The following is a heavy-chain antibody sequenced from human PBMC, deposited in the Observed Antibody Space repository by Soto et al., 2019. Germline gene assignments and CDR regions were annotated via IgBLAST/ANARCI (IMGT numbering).Heavy chain of an antibody. CDR2: IDPNSGGT. CDR3: ARLEISGSYYYYYYGMDV. Sequence: ASVKVSCKASGYTFTGYYMHWVRQAPGQGLEWMGWIDPNSGGTNYAQKFQGRATMTRDTSISTAYMELSRLRSDDTAVYYCARLEISGSYYYYYYGMDVWGQGTTVTVSS. J-gene: IGHJ6*02. CDR1: GYTFTGYY. D-gene: IGHD1-26*01. V-gene: IGHV1-2*02.